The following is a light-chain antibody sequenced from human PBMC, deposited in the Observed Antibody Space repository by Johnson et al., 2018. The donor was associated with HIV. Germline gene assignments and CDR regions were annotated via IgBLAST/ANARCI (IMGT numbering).Light chain of an antibody. CDR2: DNN. J-gene: IGLJ1*01. Sequence: QSVLTQPPSVSAAPGQKVTISCSGSSSNIGNNYVSWYQQLPGTAPKLLIYDNNKRPSGIPDRFSGSKSGTSATLGITGLQTGDEADYYCGTWDSSLSAHVFGTGTKCTSL. V-gene: IGLV1-51*01. CDR1: SSNIGNNY. CDR3: GTWDSSLSAHV.